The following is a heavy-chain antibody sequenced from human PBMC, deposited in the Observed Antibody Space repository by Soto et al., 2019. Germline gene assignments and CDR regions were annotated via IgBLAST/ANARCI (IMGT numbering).Heavy chain of an antibody. D-gene: IGHD3-10*01. CDR3: ARGSNYYGSGSYYPLDY. CDR2: IKQDGSEK. Sequence: EVQLVESGGCLVQPGGSLRLSCAASGFTFSSYWMSWVRQAPGKGLEWVANIKQDGSEKYYVESVKGRFTISRDNAKNSLYLQMNSLRAEDTAVYYCARGSNYYGSGSYYPLDYWGQGTLVTVSA. CDR1: GFTFSSYW. V-gene: IGHV3-7*05. J-gene: IGHJ4*02.